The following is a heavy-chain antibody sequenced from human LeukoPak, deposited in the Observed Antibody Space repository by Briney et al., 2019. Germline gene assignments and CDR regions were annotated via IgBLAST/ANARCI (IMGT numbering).Heavy chain of an antibody. CDR1: GYTFTSYG. D-gene: IGHD3-22*01. CDR2: ISAYNGNT. CDR3: ARVRYHPYSSGYYYPSYYYMDV. Sequence: ASVKVSCKASGYTFTSYGISWVRQAPGQGLEWMGWISAYNGNTNYAQKLQGRVTMTTDTSTSTAYMELRSLRSDDTAVYYCARVRYHPYSSGYYYPSYYYMDVWGKGTTVTISS. J-gene: IGHJ6*03. V-gene: IGHV1-18*01.